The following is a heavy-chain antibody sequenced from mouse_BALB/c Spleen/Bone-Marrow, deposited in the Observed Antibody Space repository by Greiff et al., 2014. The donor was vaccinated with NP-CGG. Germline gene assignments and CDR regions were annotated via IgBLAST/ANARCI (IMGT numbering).Heavy chain of an antibody. CDR2: INPSNGGT. CDR3: TRYAYYYAMDY. CDR1: GYTFTSYY. Sequence: QVQLQQSGAELVKPGASVKLSCKASGYTFTSYYMYWVKQRPGQDLEWIGEINPSNGGTNFNEKFKSKATLTVDKSSSTAYMQLSSLTSEDSAVYYCTRYAYYYAMDYWGQGTSVTVSS. V-gene: IGHV1S81*02. J-gene: IGHJ4*01.